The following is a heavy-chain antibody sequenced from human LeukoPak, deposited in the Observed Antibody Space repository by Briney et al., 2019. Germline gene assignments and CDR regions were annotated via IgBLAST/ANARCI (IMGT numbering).Heavy chain of an antibody. CDR1: GFTFTTYR. Sequence: PGGSLRLSCAASGFTFTTYRMTWVRQAPGKGLEWVANIKQDGSEKYYVDSVKGRFTISRDNAKNSLYLQMNSLRAEDTAVYYCARVRLGSLDYWGQGTLVTVSS. J-gene: IGHJ4*02. CDR3: ARVRLGSLDY. D-gene: IGHD6-19*01. V-gene: IGHV3-7*05. CDR2: IKQDGSEK.